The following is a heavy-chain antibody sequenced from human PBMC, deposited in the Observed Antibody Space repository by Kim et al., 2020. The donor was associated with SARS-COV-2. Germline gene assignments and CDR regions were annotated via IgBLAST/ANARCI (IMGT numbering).Heavy chain of an antibody. CDR3: ARHPLTGYDY. Sequence: GNTNYAQKLQGRVTMTTDTSTSTAYMERRSLRSDDTAVYYCARHPLTGYDYWGQGTLVTVSS. J-gene: IGHJ4*02. D-gene: IGHD3-9*01. CDR2: GNT. V-gene: IGHV1-18*01.